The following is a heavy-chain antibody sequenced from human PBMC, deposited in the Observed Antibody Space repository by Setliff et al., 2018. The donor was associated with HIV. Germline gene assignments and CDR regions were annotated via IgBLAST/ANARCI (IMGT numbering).Heavy chain of an antibody. CDR1: GFTFDNYA. V-gene: IGHV3-33*01. CDR2: IWYDGLEK. Sequence: GGSLRLSCAASGFTFDNYAMHWVRQAPGKGLEWVAVIWYDGLEKYYGDSVKGRFTVSRDNSKNTLTLQMKSLRAEDTAVYYCARKLLTRPNYYGMDVWGQGTTVTVS. D-gene: IGHD2-15*01. CDR3: ARKLLTRPNYYGMDV. J-gene: IGHJ6*02.